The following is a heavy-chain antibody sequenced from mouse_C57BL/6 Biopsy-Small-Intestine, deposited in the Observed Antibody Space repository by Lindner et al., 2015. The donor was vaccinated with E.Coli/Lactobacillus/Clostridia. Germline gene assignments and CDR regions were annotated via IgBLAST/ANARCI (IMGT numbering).Heavy chain of an antibody. CDR2: IYPRSGNT. D-gene: IGHD1-1*01. Sequence: VQLQESGAELARPGASVKLSCKASGYTFTSYGISWVKQRTGQGLEWIGEIYPRSGNTYYNEKFKGKATLTADKSSSTAYMELRSLTSEDSAVYFCAKGFTTVPWFAYWGQGTLVTVSA. CDR3: AKGFTTVPWFAY. J-gene: IGHJ3*01. V-gene: IGHV1-81*01. CDR1: GYTFTSYG.